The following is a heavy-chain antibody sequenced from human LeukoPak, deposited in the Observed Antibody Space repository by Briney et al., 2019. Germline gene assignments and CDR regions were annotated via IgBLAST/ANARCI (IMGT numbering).Heavy chain of an antibody. D-gene: IGHD1/OR15-1a*01. J-gene: IGHJ3*02. CDR2: IKQDGSEK. Sequence: GGSLRLSCAASGFTFSSYWMSWVRQAPGKGLGWVANIKQDGSEKYYVDSVKGRFTISRDNAKNSLYLQMNSLRAEDTAVYYCARDSNNRAFDIWGQGTVVTVSS. CDR3: ARDSNNRAFDI. CDR1: GFTFSSYW. V-gene: IGHV3-7*01.